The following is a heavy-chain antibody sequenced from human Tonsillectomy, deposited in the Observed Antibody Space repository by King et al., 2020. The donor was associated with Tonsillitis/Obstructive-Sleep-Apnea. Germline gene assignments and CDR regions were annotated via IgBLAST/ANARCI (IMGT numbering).Heavy chain of an antibody. V-gene: IGHV3-11*05. J-gene: IGHJ6*04. D-gene: IGHD2/OR15-2a*01. CDR1: GFTFSDYY. Sequence: VQLVESGGGLVKPGGSLRLSCVASGFTFSDYYMTWIRQAPGKGLEWVSYISSSSSYTNYADSVKGRFTISRDNAKNSLSLQMNSLRAEDTAVYYCARLPNLVMPPNVWGKGTTVTVSS. CDR3: ARLPNLVMPPNV. CDR2: ISSSSSYT.